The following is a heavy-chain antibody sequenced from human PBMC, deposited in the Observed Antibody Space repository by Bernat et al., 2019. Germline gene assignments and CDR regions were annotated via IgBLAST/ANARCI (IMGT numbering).Heavy chain of an antibody. CDR2: INHSGST. Sequence: QVQLQQWGAGLLKPSETLSLTCAVYGGSFSGYYWSWIRQPPGKGLEWIGEINHSGSTNYNPSLKSRVTISVDTSKNQFSLKLSSVTAADTAVYYCARDRWDSSGYNYHYGMDVWGQGTTVTVSS. D-gene: IGHD3-22*01. CDR3: ARDRWDSSGYNYHYGMDV. CDR1: GGSFSGYY. J-gene: IGHJ6*02. V-gene: IGHV4-34*01.